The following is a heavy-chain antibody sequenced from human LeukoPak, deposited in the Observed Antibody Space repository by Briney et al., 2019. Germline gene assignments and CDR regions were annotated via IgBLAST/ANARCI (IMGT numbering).Heavy chain of an antibody. CDR1: GFTFSSYA. CDR3: ARVQLAFDY. Sequence: GGSLRLSCAASGFTFSSYAMSWVRQAPGKGLEWVSDVSGTGGSTYYADSVKGRFTISRDNSKNTLYLQMNSLRAEDTAVYYCARVQLAFDYWGQGTLVTVSS. V-gene: IGHV3-23*01. J-gene: IGHJ4*02. D-gene: IGHD6-13*01. CDR2: VSGTGGST.